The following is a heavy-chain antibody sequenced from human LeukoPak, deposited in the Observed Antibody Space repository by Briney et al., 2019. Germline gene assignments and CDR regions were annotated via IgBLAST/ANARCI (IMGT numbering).Heavy chain of an antibody. CDR2: IYYSGST. CDR1: GGSIGSYY. D-gene: IGHD3-22*01. V-gene: IGHV4-59*01. CDR3: AGASYDSSGVH. J-gene: IGHJ4*02. Sequence: SETLSLTCTVSGGSIGSYYWSWIRQPPGKGLEWIGYIYYSGSTNYNPSLKSRVTISVDTSKNQFSLKLSSVTAADTAVYYCAGASYDSSGVHWGQGTLVTVSS.